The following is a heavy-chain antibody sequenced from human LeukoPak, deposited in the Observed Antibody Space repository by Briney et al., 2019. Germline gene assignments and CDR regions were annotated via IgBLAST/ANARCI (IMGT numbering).Heavy chain of an antibody. CDR3: ARVVDDCFDP. J-gene: IGHJ5*02. V-gene: IGHV1-69*05. CDR1: GGTFSSYA. CDR2: IIPIFGTA. Sequence: SAKVSCKASGGTFSSYAISWVRQAPGQGLEWMGGIIPIFGTANYAQKFQGRVTITTDESTSTAYMELSSLRSEDTAVYYCARVVDDCFDPWGQGTLVTVSS. D-gene: IGHD2-21*01.